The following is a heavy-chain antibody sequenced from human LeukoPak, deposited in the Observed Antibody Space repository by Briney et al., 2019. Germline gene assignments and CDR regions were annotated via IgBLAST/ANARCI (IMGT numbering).Heavy chain of an antibody. Sequence: SETLSLTCTVSGGPFNDYYWSWIRQSPGKGLEWIGYIHSSGRTNSNPSLKSRVTIAVDTSKNQFSLKLNSVTAADTAVYYCARGEYGLFDYWGQGTLVTVSS. CDR3: ARGEYGLFDY. CDR2: IHSSGRT. J-gene: IGHJ4*02. V-gene: IGHV4-59*01. D-gene: IGHD2/OR15-2a*01. CDR1: GGPFNDYY.